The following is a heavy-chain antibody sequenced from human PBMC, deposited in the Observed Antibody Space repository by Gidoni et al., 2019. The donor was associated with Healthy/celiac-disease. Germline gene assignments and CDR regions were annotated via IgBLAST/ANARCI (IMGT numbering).Heavy chain of an antibody. Sequence: NPSLKSRVTISVDTSKNQFSLKLSSVTAADTAVYSCARRNSASWYYFDYWGQGTLVTVSS. V-gene: IGHV4-39*01. CDR3: ARRNSASWYYFDY. J-gene: IGHJ4*02. D-gene: IGHD6-13*01.